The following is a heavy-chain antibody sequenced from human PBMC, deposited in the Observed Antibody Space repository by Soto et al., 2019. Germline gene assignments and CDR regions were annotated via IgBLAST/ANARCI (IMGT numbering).Heavy chain of an antibody. CDR1: GFSFSSDT. CDR3: AKDLFSMVRGASYYSYGMDV. D-gene: IGHD3-10*01. V-gene: IGHV3-21*03. Sequence: GGSLRLSCAASGFSFSSDTMGWVRQAPGKGLEWVSSISSSGSFMNYADSVKGRFTISRDNAKNSLYLQMSGLKDEDTAVYYCAKDLFSMVRGASYYSYGMDVWGQGTTVTVSS. J-gene: IGHJ6*02. CDR2: ISSSGSFM.